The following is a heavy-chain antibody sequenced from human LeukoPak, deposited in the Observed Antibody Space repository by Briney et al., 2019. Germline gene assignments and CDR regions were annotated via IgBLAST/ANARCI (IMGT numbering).Heavy chain of an antibody. V-gene: IGHV3-30*02. D-gene: IGHD6-19*01. CDR1: GFTFSTYQ. CDR2: IHNDGTNK. CDR3: ATLAVVAT. J-gene: IGHJ4*02. Sequence: GGSLRLSCAASGFTFSTYQMHWVRQAPGKGLEWVAFIHNDGTNKYYADSVRGRFTISRDNSKNTLFLQMNSLRTEDTAVYYCATLAVVATWGQGILVTVSS.